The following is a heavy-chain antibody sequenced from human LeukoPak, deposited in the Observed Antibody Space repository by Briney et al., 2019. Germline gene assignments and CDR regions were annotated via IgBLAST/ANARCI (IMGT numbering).Heavy chain of an antibody. CDR1: GGSCSTYY. CDR3: ARDPALFYFDQ. V-gene: IGHV4-59*01. Sequence: PSETLSLTCTVSGGSCSTYYWSRIRQSPRRGLEWIGYIHSSGGTSYDPSLASRVTMALDTSKNQFSLKLSSVTAADTAVYFCARDPALFYFDQWGQGSLVTVSS. CDR2: IHSSGGT. J-gene: IGHJ4*02.